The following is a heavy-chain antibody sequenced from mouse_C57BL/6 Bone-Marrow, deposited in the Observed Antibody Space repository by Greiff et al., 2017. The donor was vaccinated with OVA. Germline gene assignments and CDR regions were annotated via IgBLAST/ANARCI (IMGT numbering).Heavy chain of an antibody. D-gene: IGHD2-3*01. Sequence: LQQPGAELVRPGTSVKLSCKASGYTFTSYWMHWVKQRPGQGLEWIGVIDPSDSYTNYNQKFKGKATLTVDTSSSTAYMQLSSLTSEDSAVYYCAREGYYDYFDYWGQGTTLTVSS. CDR3: AREGYYDYFDY. V-gene: IGHV1-59*01. CDR1: GYTFTSYW. J-gene: IGHJ2*01. CDR2: IDPSDSYT.